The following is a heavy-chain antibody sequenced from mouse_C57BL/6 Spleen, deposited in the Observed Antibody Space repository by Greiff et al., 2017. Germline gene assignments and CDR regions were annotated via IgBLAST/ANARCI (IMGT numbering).Heavy chain of an antibody. CDR3: ARDGYWFAY. J-gene: IGHJ3*01. D-gene: IGHD2-2*01. Sequence: EVQLVESGGGLVKPGGSLKLSCAASGFTFSSYAMSWVRQTPEKGLEWVATISDGGSYTYYPDNVKGRFTISRDNAKNNLYLQMSHLKSEDTAMYYCARDGYWFAYWGQGTLVTVSA. CDR1: GFTFSSYA. V-gene: IGHV5-4*01. CDR2: ISDGGSYT.